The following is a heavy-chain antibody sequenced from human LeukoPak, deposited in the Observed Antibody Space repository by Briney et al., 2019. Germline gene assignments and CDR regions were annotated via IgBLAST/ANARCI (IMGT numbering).Heavy chain of an antibody. V-gene: IGHV4-34*01. CDR2: INHSGTT. J-gene: IGHJ3*02. D-gene: IGHD3-9*01. CDR3: ARHAYYDILADAFDI. Sequence: SETLSLTCAVYGGSFSGDYWSWIRQPPGKGLEWIGEINHSGTTNYNPSLKSRVIISVDTSKNQFSLKLSSVTAADTAVYYCARHAYYDILADAFDIWGQGTMVTVSS. CDR1: GGSFSGDY.